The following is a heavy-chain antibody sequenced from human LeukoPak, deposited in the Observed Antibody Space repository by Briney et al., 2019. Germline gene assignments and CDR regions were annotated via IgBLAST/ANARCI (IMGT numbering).Heavy chain of an antibody. CDR2: IIPIFGTA. CDR1: GGTFSSYA. CDR3: ARALAAAGPLLFDP. Sequence: VASVKVSCKASGGTFSSYAISWVRQAPGQGFEWMGRIIPIFGTANYAQKFQGRVTITTDESTSTAYMELSSLRSEDTAVYYCARALAAAGPLLFDPWGQGTLVTVSS. V-gene: IGHV1-69*05. D-gene: IGHD6-13*01. J-gene: IGHJ5*02.